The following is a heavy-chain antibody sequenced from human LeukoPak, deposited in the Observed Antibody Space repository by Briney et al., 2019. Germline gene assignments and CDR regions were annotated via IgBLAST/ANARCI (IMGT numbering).Heavy chain of an antibody. D-gene: IGHD6-19*01. V-gene: IGHV4-4*07. CDR2: IHTSGST. CDR3: AGRGLSTGWTFDY. Sequence: SETLSLTCSVSGGSISTYYWSWVRQPAGKGLEWIAQIHTSGSTNFNPSLKSRVSISMDTPNNQFSLMISSVTAAYTAIYYCAGRGLSTGWTFDYWGHGTLVTVSS. CDR1: GGSISTYY. J-gene: IGHJ4*01.